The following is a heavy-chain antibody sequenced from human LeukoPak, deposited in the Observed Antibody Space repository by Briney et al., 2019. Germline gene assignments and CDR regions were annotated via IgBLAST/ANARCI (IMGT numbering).Heavy chain of an antibody. CDR2: INPSGGST. CDR3: ARGGITMVQGVPTFDP. J-gene: IGHJ5*02. D-gene: IGHD3-10*01. CDR1: GYTFTSYY. V-gene: IGHV1-46*01. Sequence: ASGKVSCKASGYTFTSYYMHWVRQAPGQGLEWMGIINPSGGSTSYAQKFQGRVTMTRDTSTSTVYMELSSLRSEDTAVYYCARGGITMVQGVPTFDPWGQGTLVTVSS.